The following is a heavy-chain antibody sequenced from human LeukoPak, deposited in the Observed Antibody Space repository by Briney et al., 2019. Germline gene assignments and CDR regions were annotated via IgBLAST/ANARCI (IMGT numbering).Heavy chain of an antibody. D-gene: IGHD5-18*01. J-gene: IGHJ3*02. CDR3: AREVGYSYGYDAFDI. Sequence: PSETLSLTCTVSGGSISNFYWSWIRQPPGKGLEWIGYIYYSGSTNYNPSLKSRVTISVDTSKNQFSLKLSSVTAADTAVNYCAREVGYSYGYDAFDIWGQGTMVTVSS. CDR2: IYYSGST. CDR1: GGSISNFY. V-gene: IGHV4-59*01.